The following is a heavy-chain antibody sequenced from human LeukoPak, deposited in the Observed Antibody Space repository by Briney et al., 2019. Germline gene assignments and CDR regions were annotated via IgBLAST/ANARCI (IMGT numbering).Heavy chain of an antibody. Sequence: SETLSLTCTVSGDSINNYYWGWIRQPPGKGLEWIGSIYYSGSTYYNPSLKSRVTISVDTSKNQFSLKLSSVTAADTAVYYCARLNGGSFDYWGQGTLVTVSS. D-gene: IGHD1-26*01. J-gene: IGHJ4*02. CDR3: ARLNGGSFDY. CDR1: GDSINNYY. CDR2: IYYSGST. V-gene: IGHV4-39*01.